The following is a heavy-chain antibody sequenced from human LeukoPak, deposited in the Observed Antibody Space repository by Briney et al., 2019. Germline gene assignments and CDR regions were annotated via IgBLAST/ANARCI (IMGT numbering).Heavy chain of an antibody. CDR3: ARGTRMQLPRYYYHGLAL. CDR2: IWHDGDKN. Sequence: PGGSLRLSCAASGFPFDTYGMHWVRQAPGKGLEWVAVIWHDGDKNYYSDSVKGRFTASRDNSKNMLFLQMNDLAVEDTAVYFCARGTRMQLPRYYYHGLALWGQGTTVIVSS. D-gene: IGHD3-10*01. J-gene: IGHJ6*02. V-gene: IGHV3-33*01. CDR1: GFPFDTYG.